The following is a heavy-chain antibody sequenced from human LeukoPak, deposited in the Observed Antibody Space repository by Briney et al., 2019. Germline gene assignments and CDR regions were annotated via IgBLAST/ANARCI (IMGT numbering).Heavy chain of an antibody. Sequence: GGSLRLSCAASEFNISAYGMYWVRQAPVRGLEWVAFIGYDGNKEFYTDSVRGRFTISKDNSKNTLYLQMNSLRAEDTAVYYCARHPRVYVVYHFYYMDVWGQGTTVT. V-gene: IGHV3-30*02. CDR1: EFNISAYG. CDR2: IGYDGNKE. D-gene: IGHD2-15*01. CDR3: ARHPRVYVVYHFYYMDV. J-gene: IGHJ6*03.